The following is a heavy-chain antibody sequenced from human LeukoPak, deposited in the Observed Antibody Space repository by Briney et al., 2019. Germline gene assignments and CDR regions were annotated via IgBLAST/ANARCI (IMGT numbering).Heavy chain of an antibody. CDR1: GFTFSNYN. V-gene: IGHV3-48*02. CDR3: ARDRYCGGDCSDAFDI. CDR2: ISSSSSAI. J-gene: IGHJ3*02. Sequence: GGSLRLSCAASGFTFSNYNMNWVRQVPGRGLEWVSYISSSSSAIYYTHSVRGRFTISRDNAKTSLYLQMDSLRDEDTAVYYCARDRYCGGDCSDAFDIWGRGTTVTVSS. D-gene: IGHD2-21*02.